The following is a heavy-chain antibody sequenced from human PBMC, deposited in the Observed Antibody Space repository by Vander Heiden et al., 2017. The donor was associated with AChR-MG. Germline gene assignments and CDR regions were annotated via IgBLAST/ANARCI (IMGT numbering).Heavy chain of an antibody. CDR1: GFTFGDYA. CDR2: IRSKAYGGTT. CDR3: TRATGRYYYYYGMDV. Sequence: EVQLVESGGGLVKPGRSLRLSCTASGFTFGDYAMSWFRQAPGKGLEWVGFIRSKAYGGTTEYAASVKGRFTISRDDSKSIAYLQMNSLKTEDTAVYYCTRATGRYYYYYGMDVWGQGTTVTVAS. V-gene: IGHV3-49*05. J-gene: IGHJ6*02. D-gene: IGHD2-8*02.